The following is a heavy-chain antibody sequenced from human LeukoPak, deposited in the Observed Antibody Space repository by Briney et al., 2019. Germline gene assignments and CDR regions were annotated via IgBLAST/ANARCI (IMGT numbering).Heavy chain of an antibody. V-gene: IGHV4-61*01. J-gene: IGHJ4*02. CDR1: GVSINTCCYY. CDR2: KYYSGST. CDR3: ARGRSYGFDFDS. Sequence: SETLSLTCDVSGVSINTCCYYWTWIRQPPGKGLEWIGYKYYSGSTRYNSSLRSRLTISLDSSKNQFSLRLTSVTAANTAVYYCARGRSYGFDFDSWGPGTLVIVSS. D-gene: IGHD5-18*01.